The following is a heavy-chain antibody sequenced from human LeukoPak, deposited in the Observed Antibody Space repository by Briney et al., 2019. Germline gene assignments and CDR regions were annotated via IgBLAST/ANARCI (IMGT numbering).Heavy chain of an antibody. CDR2: IYYSGST. V-gene: IGHV4-34*01. CDR3: ARGRSSGWLDAFDI. Sequence: SETLSLTCAVYGGSFSGYYWSWIRQPPGKGLEWIGSIYYSGSTYYNPSLKSRVTISVDTSKNQFSLKLSSVTAADTAVYYCARGRSSGWLDAFDIWGQGTMVTVSS. D-gene: IGHD6-19*01. J-gene: IGHJ3*02. CDR1: GGSFSGYY.